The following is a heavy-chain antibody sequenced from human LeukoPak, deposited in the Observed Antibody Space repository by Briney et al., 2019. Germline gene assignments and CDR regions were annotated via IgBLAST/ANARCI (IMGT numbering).Heavy chain of an antibody. CDR1: GCSITGYY. D-gene: IGHD3-3*01. J-gene: IGHJ4*02. CDR2: VCDTGRA. V-gene: IGHV4-4*07. Sequence: SEALSLTCTVSGCSITGYYWTWIRQPAGKGLEWVGRVCDTGRAYYNPSLISRVTISVDMSKNQYSLKLTSVTAADTAVEFCAGSGYDSFPVGDWGQGTLVTVSS. CDR3: AGSGYDSFPVGD.